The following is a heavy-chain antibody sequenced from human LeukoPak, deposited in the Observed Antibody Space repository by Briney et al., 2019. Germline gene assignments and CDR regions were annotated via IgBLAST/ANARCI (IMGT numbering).Heavy chain of an antibody. Sequence: GGSLRLSCAASGFTFSDYWMSWVRQAPGKGREWVANMNQDGSEKYYVDSVKGRFTISRDNAKNSLSLQMNSLRAEDTAVYYCARDWAHFGYWGQGTLVTVSS. D-gene: IGHD3-10*01. CDR3: ARDWAHFGY. J-gene: IGHJ4*02. V-gene: IGHV3-7*01. CDR1: GFTFSDYW. CDR2: MNQDGSEK.